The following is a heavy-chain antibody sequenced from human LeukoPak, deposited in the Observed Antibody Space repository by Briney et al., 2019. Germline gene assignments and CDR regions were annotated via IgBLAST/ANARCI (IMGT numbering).Heavy chain of an antibody. CDR2: ISYDGSNK. CDR3: ALESTVSYFDY. V-gene: IGHV3-30*03. D-gene: IGHD4-17*01. CDR1: GFTFSSYG. J-gene: IGHJ4*02. Sequence: PGGSLRLSCAASGFTFSSYGMHWVRQAPGKGLEWVAVISYDGSNKYYADSVKGRFTISRDNSKNTLYLQMNSLRAEDTAVYYCALESTVSYFDYWGQGTLVTVSS.